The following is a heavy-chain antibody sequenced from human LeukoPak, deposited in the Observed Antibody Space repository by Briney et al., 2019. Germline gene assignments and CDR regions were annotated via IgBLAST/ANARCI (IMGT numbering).Heavy chain of an antibody. Sequence: ASAKVSCKASGYTFTSYGISWVRQAPGQGLEWMGWISAYNGNTNYAQKLQGRVTMTTDTSTSTAYMELRSLRSDDTAVYYCARESYIAAASAYYYGMDVWGQGTTVTVSS. CDR1: GYTFTSYG. J-gene: IGHJ6*02. CDR3: ARESYIAAASAYYYGMDV. V-gene: IGHV1-18*01. CDR2: ISAYNGNT. D-gene: IGHD6-13*01.